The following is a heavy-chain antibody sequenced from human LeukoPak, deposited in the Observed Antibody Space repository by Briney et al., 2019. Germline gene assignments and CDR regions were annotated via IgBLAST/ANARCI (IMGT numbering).Heavy chain of an antibody. V-gene: IGHV3-66*01. CDR2: VYSGGST. CDR1: GFTVSSNY. J-gene: IGHJ3*02. Sequence: PGGSLRLSCAASGFTVSSNYMNWVRQAPGKGLEWVSVVYSGGSTYYADSVKGRFTISRDNAKNSLYLQMNNLRAEDTAVYYCARVYNWNYVAIDVFDIWGQGTMVTVSS. D-gene: IGHD1-7*01. CDR3: ARVYNWNYVAIDVFDI.